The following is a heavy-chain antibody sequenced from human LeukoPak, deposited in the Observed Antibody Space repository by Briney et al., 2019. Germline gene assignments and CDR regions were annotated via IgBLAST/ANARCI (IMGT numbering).Heavy chain of an antibody. Sequence: GGSLRLSCAASGFIFSSYGMHWVRQAPGKGLEWVAVIWYDGSNKYYADSVKGRFTISRDNSKNTLYLQMNSLRAEDTAVYYCARDLGFTTVTYFDYWGQGTLVTVSS. CDR2: IWYDGSNK. CDR1: GFIFSSYG. CDR3: ARDLGFTTVTYFDY. D-gene: IGHD4-17*01. J-gene: IGHJ4*02. V-gene: IGHV3-33*08.